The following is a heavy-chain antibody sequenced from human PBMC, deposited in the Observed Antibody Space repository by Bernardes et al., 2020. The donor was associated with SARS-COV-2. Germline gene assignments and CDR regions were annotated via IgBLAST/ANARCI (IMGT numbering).Heavy chain of an antibody. J-gene: IGHJ4*02. CDR1: GGSISSSSYY. D-gene: IGHD5-18*01. CDR2: IYYSGST. Sequence: SETLSLTRTVSGGSISSSSYYWGWIRQPPGKGLEWIGSIYYSGSTYYNPSLKSRVTISVDTSKNQFSLKLSSVTAADTAVYYCARHRGYSYGYPDFDYWGQGTLVTVSS. V-gene: IGHV4-39*01. CDR3: ARHRGYSYGYPDFDY.